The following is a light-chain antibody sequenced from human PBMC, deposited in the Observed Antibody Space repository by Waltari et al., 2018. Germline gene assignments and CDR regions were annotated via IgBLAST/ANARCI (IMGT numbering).Light chain of an antibody. V-gene: IGLV1-40*01. Sequence: SPNIGAGNDVHWYQQLPGSAPKLLISANTNRPAGVPDRFSGSKSGTSASLAITGLQAEDEGDYYCQSFDNSLSVPYVFGTGTKVTVL. CDR3: QSFDNSLSVPYV. CDR1: SPNIGAGND. CDR2: ANT. J-gene: IGLJ1*01.